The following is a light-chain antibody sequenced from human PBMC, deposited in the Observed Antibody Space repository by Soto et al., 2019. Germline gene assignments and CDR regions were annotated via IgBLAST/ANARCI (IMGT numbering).Light chain of an antibody. V-gene: IGKV1-39*01. Sequence: DIQMTQSPSSLSASVGDRVTITCRASQTISSYLNWYQQRPGKAPNLLIYAASSLHSGVASRFSGSGSGTDFTLTISSLQPEDFATYYCQQSYSSPYTFRQGTKLEIK. CDR2: AAS. CDR1: QTISSY. CDR3: QQSYSSPYT. J-gene: IGKJ2*01.